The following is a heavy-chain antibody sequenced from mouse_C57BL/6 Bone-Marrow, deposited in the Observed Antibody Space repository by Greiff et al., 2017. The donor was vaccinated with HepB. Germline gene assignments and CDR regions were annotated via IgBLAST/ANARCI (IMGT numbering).Heavy chain of an antibody. J-gene: IGHJ4*01. CDR2: IYPGSGNT. Sequence: QVQLKQSGAELVRPGASVKLSCKASGYTFTDYYINWVKQRPGQGLEWIARIYPGSGNTYYNEKFKGKATLTAEKSSSTAYMQLSSLTSEDSAVYFCAREGLSTYYAMDYWGQGTSVTVSS. D-gene: IGHD3-3*01. CDR3: AREGLSTYYAMDY. V-gene: IGHV1-76*01. CDR1: GYTFTDYY.